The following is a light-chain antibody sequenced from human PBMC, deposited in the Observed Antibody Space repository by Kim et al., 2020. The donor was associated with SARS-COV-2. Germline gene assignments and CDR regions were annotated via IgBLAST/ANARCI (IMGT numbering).Light chain of an antibody. CDR2: GAS. V-gene: IGKV3-20*01. CDR1: QSVSSSS. J-gene: IGKJ1*01. CDR3: QQYGSSRWT. Sequence: EVVLTQSPGTLSLSPGERATLSCRASQSVSSSSLAWYQQKPGQAPRLLIYGASSRATGIPDRFSGSGSGTDFTLTISRLEPEDLAVYYCQQYGSSRWTFGQGTKVDIK.